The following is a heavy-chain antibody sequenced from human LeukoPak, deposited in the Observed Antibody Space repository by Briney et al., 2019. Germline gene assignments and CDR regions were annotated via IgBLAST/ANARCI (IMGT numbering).Heavy chain of an antibody. CDR2: VFFDGTIQ. V-gene: IGHV3-30*04. Sequence: GGSLRLSCAASGFTFSNYAMHWVRQAPGKGLEWVAVVFFDGTIQYYADAVKGRFTIARDNSENTVSLQMNSLKTEDTAVYYCAKGLRWFGDFYFNFFDYWGQGILVTVSS. CDR1: GFTFSNYA. CDR3: AKGLRWFGDFYFNFFDY. J-gene: IGHJ4*02. D-gene: IGHD3-10*01.